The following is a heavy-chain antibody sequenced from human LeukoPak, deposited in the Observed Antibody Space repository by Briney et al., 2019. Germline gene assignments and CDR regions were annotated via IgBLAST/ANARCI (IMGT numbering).Heavy chain of an antibody. CDR1: GYTFTNYD. J-gene: IGHJ4*02. V-gene: IGHV3-48*03. CDR2: ISRSSRVI. Sequence: SCKASGYTFTNYDINWVRQAPGKGLEWLSYISRSSRVIHFADSVKGRFTISRDNAKNSLYLQMNSLRAEDTAVYHCARGGVNSGSVDYGGQEPLATAPS. CDR3: ARGGVNSGSVDY. D-gene: IGHD5-12*01.